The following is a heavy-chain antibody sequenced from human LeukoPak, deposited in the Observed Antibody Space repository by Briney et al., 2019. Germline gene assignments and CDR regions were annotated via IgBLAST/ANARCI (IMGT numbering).Heavy chain of an antibody. V-gene: IGHV3-7*01. J-gene: IGHJ4*02. CDR2: IKQDGSEK. CDR3: ARVPKEWELLPPEYYFDY. CDR1: GFTFSSYW. D-gene: IGHD1-26*01. Sequence: GGSLRLSCAASGFTFSSYWMSWVRQAPGKGLEWVANIKQDGSEKYYVDSVKGRFTISRDNAKNSLYLQMNSLRAEDTAVYYCARVPKEWELLPPEYYFDYWGQGTLVTVSS.